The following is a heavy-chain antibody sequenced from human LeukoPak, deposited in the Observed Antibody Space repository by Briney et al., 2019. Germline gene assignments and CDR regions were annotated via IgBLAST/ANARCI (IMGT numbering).Heavy chain of an antibody. D-gene: IGHD2-8*01. Sequence: GGTLRLSCVASGFTFSTYGMSWVRQAPGKGLEWVSAISGSGGSTYYADSVKGRFTISGDNSKNTLYLQMNSLRAEDTAVYYCARALIGYYFDYWGQGTLVTVSS. CDR1: GFTFSTYG. CDR2: ISGSGGST. J-gene: IGHJ4*02. V-gene: IGHV3-23*01. CDR3: ARALIGYYFDY.